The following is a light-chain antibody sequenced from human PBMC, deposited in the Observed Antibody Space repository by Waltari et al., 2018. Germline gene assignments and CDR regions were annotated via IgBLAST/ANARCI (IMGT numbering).Light chain of an antibody. J-gene: IGLJ3*02. Sequence: SALTQPRSVSGSPGQSVTISCTGTTNDLGSYNYVSWYQQPPGKAPKLIILDVTKRPSGVPDRLSGSKSGNTASLTSSGLRAEDEAEYYCCSYAGSYTWVFGGGTKLTVV. CDR3: CSYAGSYTWV. CDR2: DVT. V-gene: IGLV2-11*01. CDR1: TNDLGSYNY.